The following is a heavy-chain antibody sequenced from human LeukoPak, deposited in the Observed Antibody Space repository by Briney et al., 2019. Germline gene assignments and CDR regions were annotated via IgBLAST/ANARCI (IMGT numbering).Heavy chain of an antibody. D-gene: IGHD3-3*01. CDR1: GGSFSGYY. CDR3: ARGVGVTIFGVVTYFFDY. V-gene: IGHV4-34*01. J-gene: IGHJ4*02. Sequence: SETLSLTCAVYGGSFSGYYWSWIRQPPGKGLEWIGEINHSGSTNYNPSLKSRVTISVDTSKNQFSLKLSSVTAADTAVYYCARGVGVTIFGVVTYFFDYWGQGTLVTVSS. CDR2: INHSGST.